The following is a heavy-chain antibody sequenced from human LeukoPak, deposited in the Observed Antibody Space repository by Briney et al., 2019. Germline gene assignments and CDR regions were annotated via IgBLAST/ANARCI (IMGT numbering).Heavy chain of an antibody. V-gene: IGHV3-11*04. Sequence: LSLTCTVSGGSISSYYWSWIRQAPGKGLEWVSYISSSGSTIYYADSVKGRFTISRDNAKNSLYLQMNSLRAEDTAVYYCARDQMTTVTTFDYWGQGTLVTVSS. CDR2: ISSSGSTI. CDR1: GGSISSYY. D-gene: IGHD4-17*01. J-gene: IGHJ4*02. CDR3: ARDQMTTVTTFDY.